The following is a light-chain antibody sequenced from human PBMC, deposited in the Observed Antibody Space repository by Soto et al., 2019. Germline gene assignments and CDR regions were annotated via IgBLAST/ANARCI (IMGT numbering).Light chain of an antibody. J-gene: IGLJ1*01. CDR3: CSYAGSSTNV. Sequence: QSVLTQPASVSGSPGQSITISCTGTSSDVGSYNLVSWYQQHPGKAPKLMIYEVSKRPSGVSNRFSGSKSGNTASLTISGLQAEDEADYYCCSYAGSSTNVFGTGTNVTVL. CDR1: SSDVGSYNL. CDR2: EVS. V-gene: IGLV2-23*02.